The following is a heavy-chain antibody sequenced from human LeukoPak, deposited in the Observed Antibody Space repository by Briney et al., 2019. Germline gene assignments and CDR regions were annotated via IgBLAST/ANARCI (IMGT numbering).Heavy chain of an antibody. D-gene: IGHD3-10*01. CDR3: ARHRYGSGSNNWFDP. J-gene: IGHJ5*02. V-gene: IGHV4-39*01. CDR2: IYYSGST. CDR1: RGAITGDRHY. Sequence: PSETLSLTCTVSRGAITGDRHYWSWVRQPAGKGLEWIGSIYYSGSTYYNPSLKSRVTISVDTSKNQFSLKLRSVTGADTAVYYCARHRYGSGSNNWFDPWGQGTLVTVSS.